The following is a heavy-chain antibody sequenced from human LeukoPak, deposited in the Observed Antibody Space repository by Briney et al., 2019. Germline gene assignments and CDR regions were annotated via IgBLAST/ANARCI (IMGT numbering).Heavy chain of an antibody. D-gene: IGHD1-26*01. J-gene: IGHJ4*02. CDR2: IKQDGSEK. Sequence: GGSLRLSCAASGFTFSNYWMGWVRQAPGKGLEWVANIKQDGSEKYYVASVKGRFTISRDNAKNSLYLQMNSLRAEDTAVYYCARRLLYFDYWGQGTLVTVSS. V-gene: IGHV3-7*01. CDR1: GFTFSNYW. CDR3: ARRLLYFDY.